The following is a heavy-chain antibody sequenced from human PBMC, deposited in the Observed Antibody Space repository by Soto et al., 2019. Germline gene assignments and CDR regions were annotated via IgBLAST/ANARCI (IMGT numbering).Heavy chain of an antibody. J-gene: IGHJ6*02. CDR1: GGSFSGYH. CDR3: ARVGGWQLLTGYYYYGLDF. CDR2: INHSGTT. D-gene: IGHD2-15*01. V-gene: IGHV4-34*01. Sequence: SETLSLTCAVNGGSFSGYHWSWIRQPPGKGLEWIGEINHSGTTNYNPSLKSRVTISVDTSKNQFSLKVGSLTAADTAVYYCARVGGWQLLTGYYYYGLDFWGQGTTVT.